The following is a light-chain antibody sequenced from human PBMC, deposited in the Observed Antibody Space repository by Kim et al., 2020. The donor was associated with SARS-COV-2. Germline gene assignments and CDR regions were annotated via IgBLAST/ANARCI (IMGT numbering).Light chain of an antibody. CDR1: KLGDKY. Sequence: SYELTQPPSVSVSPGQTASITCSGDKLGDKYACWYQQKPGQSPVLVIYQDSKRPSGIPERFSGSNSGNTATLTISGTQAMDEADYYCQAWDISTVVFGGGTQLTVL. V-gene: IGLV3-1*01. J-gene: IGLJ2*01. CDR3: QAWDISTVV. CDR2: QDS.